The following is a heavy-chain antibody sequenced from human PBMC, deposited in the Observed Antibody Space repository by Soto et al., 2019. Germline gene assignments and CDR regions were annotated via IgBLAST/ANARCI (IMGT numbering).Heavy chain of an antibody. CDR1: GGSISSYY. CDR2: IYYSGST. CDR3: ARHPGYGLYYFDD. D-gene: IGHD4-17*01. Sequence: PSETLSLTCTVSGGSISSYYWSWIRQPPGKGLEWIGYIYYSGSTNYNPSLKSRVTISVDTSKNQFSLKLSSVTAADTAVYYCARHPGYGLYYFDDWGQGTLVPVSS. V-gene: IGHV4-59*08. J-gene: IGHJ4*02.